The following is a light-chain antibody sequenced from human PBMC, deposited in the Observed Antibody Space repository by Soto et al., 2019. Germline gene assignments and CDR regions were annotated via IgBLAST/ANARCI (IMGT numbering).Light chain of an antibody. J-gene: IGLJ1*01. CDR2: DVN. Sequence: QSVLTQPASVSGSPGQSITISCTGTSSDVGSYIYVSWYQHHPGKAPKLMIYDVNNRPSGVSNRFSGSKSGNTASLTISGLQAEDEAEYYCVSYTTFSSYVFGTGTKVTVL. CDR3: VSYTTFSSYV. CDR1: SSDVGSYIY. V-gene: IGLV2-14*01.